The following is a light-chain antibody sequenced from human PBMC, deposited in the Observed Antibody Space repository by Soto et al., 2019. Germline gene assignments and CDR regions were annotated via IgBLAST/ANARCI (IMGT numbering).Light chain of an antibody. CDR1: QSISSW. J-gene: IGKJ1*01. Sequence: DIQMTQSPSTLSASVGDRVTITCRASQSISSWLAWYQQKPGKAPKPLIYKASSLESGVPSRFSGSGSGTEFTLTISSLQPDDFATYYCQQYNSYSQTXGQGTKVAIK. CDR3: QQYNSYSQT. CDR2: KAS. V-gene: IGKV1-5*03.